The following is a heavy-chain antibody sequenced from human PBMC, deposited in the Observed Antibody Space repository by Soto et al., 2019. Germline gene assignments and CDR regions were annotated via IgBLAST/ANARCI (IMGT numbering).Heavy chain of an antibody. J-gene: IGHJ3*02. V-gene: IGHV4-39*01. Sequence: SETLSLTCTVSGFSISSSNYYLGRIRPPPGKGREWIGSIYYSGSTYYNPSLKSRVTISVDTSKNQFSLKLSSVTAADTAVFYCARPRGYSYGHHDAFNIWGQGKMVTVS. CDR2: IYYSGST. CDR3: ARPRGYSYGHHDAFNI. CDR1: GFSISSSNYY. D-gene: IGHD5-18*01.